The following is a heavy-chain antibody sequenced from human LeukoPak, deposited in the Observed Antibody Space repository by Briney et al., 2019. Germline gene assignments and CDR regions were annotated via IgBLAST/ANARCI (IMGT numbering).Heavy chain of an antibody. CDR3: AREMNYGGQGSPVGFDV. CDR1: GFTFSYYA. CDR2: MSYDGSNK. J-gene: IGHJ3*01. V-gene: IGHV3-30*04. D-gene: IGHD4-23*01. Sequence: GGSLRLSCAASGFTFSYYALHWVRQAPGKGLEWGAVMSYDGSNKQYADSVKGRFTISRDNSKHTLYLEMNGLRPEDTAVYYCAREMNYGGQGSPVGFDVWGQGTLVTVSS.